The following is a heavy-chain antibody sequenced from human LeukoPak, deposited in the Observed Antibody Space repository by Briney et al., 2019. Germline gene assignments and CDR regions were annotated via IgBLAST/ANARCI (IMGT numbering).Heavy chain of an antibody. CDR1: GGSISSYY. D-gene: IGHD3-22*01. V-gene: IGHV4-59*01. J-gene: IGHJ5*02. Sequence: SETLSLTCTVSGGSISSYYWSWIRQPPGKGLEWIGYIYYSGSTNYNPSLKSRVTISVDTSKNQFSLKLSSVTAADTAVYYCARDKVRGIHYDRNWFDPWGQGTLVTVSS. CDR2: IYYSGST. CDR3: ARDKVRGIHYDRNWFDP.